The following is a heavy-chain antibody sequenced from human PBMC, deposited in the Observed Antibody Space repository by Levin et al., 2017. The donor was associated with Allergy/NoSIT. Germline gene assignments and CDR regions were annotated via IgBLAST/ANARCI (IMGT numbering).Heavy chain of an antibody. D-gene: IGHD3-9*01. Sequence: GGSLRLSCAASRINFSSYETNLLRDEKEKGLEWVSYISSRLMFLSSSSSFPFRFTISRDNAKNSLYLQMNSLRAEDTAVYYCARDILRSPKSYYDILTGYGSSYYYSYGMDGWGQGTTVTVSS. J-gene: IGHJ6*02. V-gene: IGHV3-48*03. CDR2: ISSRLMFL. CDR3: ARDILRSPKSYYDILTGYGSSYYYSYGMDG. CDR1: RINFSSYE.